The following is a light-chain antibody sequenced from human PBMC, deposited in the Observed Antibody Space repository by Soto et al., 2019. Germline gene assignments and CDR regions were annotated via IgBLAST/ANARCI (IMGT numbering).Light chain of an antibody. CDR3: PQYGSSPWT. CDR2: GAS. CDR1: QSVSSSF. J-gene: IGKJ1*01. V-gene: IGKV3-20*01. Sequence: EIVLTQSPGTLSLTQGEGATLSCRASQSVSSSFFAWYQQKPGQAPRLLIYGASSRATGIPDRFSGSGSGTDFTLTISSLEPEDFAVEYCPQYGSSPWTFGQGTKVE.